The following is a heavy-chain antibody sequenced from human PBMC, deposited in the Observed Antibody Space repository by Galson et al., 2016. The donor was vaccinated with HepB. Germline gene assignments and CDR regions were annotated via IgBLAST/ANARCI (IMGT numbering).Heavy chain of an antibody. V-gene: IGHV1-46*03. CDR3: ARKRKLELDYYYYYGMDV. Sequence: SVKVSCKASGYTFTSYYMHWVRQAPGQGLEWMGIINPSGGDTSYAQKFQGRVTMTRDTSTSTVYMALSSLRSEDTALYYWARKRKLELDYYYYYGMDVWGQGTTVTVSS. D-gene: IGHD1-7*01. CDR2: INPSGGDT. J-gene: IGHJ6*02. CDR1: GYTFTSYY.